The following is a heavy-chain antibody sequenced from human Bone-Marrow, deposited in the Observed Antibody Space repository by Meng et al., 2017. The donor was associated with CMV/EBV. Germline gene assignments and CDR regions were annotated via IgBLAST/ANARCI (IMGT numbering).Heavy chain of an antibody. CDR3: ARDPPYYDFWSGPILPGYGMDV. Sequence: ASVKVSCKASGYTFTSYGISWVRQAPGQGLEWMGWISAYNGNTNYAQKLQGRVTMTTDTSTSTAYMELRSLRSDDTAVYYCARDPPYYDFWSGPILPGYGMDVWGQGTTVTGSS. V-gene: IGHV1-18*01. CDR1: GYTFTSYG. D-gene: IGHD3-3*01. CDR2: ISAYNGNT. J-gene: IGHJ6*01.